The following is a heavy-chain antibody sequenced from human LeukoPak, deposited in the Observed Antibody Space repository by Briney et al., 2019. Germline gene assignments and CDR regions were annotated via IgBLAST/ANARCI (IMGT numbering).Heavy chain of an antibody. CDR1: GFTFSSYW. Sequence: GGSLRLSCAASGFTFSSYWMTWVRQVPGKGLEWVANIKQDGSEKYFVDSVTGRFAISRDNAKNSLYLQMNSLRAEDTAVYYCARHPYSSSWYFDYWGQGTLVTVSS. D-gene: IGHD6-13*01. V-gene: IGHV3-7*01. CDR3: ARHPYSSSWYFDY. CDR2: IKQDGSEK. J-gene: IGHJ4*02.